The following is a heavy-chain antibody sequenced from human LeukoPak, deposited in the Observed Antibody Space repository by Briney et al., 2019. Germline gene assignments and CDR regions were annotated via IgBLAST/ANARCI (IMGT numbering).Heavy chain of an antibody. CDR3: ARGFCSSTSCPAYP. J-gene: IGHJ5*02. CDR1: GFTFSSYA. V-gene: IGHV3-30*04. D-gene: IGHD2-2*01. CDR2: ISYDGSNK. Sequence: PGRSLRLSCAASGFTFSSYAMHWVRQAPGKGLEWVAVISYDGSNKYYADSVKGRFTISRDNSKNTLYLQMNSLRAEDTAVYYCARGFCSSTSCPAYPWGQGTLVTVSS.